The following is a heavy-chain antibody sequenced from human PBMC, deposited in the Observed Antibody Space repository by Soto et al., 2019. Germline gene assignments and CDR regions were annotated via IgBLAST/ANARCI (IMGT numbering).Heavy chain of an antibody. D-gene: IGHD3-16*01. Sequence: PGGSLRLSCAASGFTFSDHSLNWIRQAPGKGLEWISYITGSGVTTYADSVKGRFTISRDNAKNSLYLQMDSLRAEDTAVYYCARDGGASTFDFDSWGQGTLVTVSS. V-gene: IGHV3-48*04. CDR2: ITGSGVT. CDR3: ARDGGASTFDFDS. CDR1: GFTFSDHS. J-gene: IGHJ4*02.